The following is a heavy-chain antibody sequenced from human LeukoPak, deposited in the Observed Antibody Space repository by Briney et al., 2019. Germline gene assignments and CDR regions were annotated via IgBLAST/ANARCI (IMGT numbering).Heavy chain of an antibody. Sequence: PGGSLRLSCAVSGITFSDQYMNWGRQAPGKGLEWVSSISSSSSYIYYADSVKGRFTISRDNAKNSLYLQMNSLRAEDTAVYYCARVSAEDAFDIWGQGTMVTVSS. CDR1: GITFSDQY. V-gene: IGHV3-21*01. CDR3: ARVSAEDAFDI. CDR2: ISSSSSYI. J-gene: IGHJ3*02. D-gene: IGHD6-25*01.